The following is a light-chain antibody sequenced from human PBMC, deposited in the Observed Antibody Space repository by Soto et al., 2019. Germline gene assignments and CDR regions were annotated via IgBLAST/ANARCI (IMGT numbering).Light chain of an antibody. Sequence: DIQMTQSPSSLSASVGDRVTITCRASQSISIYLNWYQQKPGKAPKFLIYAASSLQSGVPSRFSGSGSWTDFTLTISSLEPEDFATYYCQQTYSTPRTFGGGTEVEIK. J-gene: IGKJ4*01. CDR3: QQTYSTPRT. CDR2: AAS. V-gene: IGKV1-39*01. CDR1: QSISIY.